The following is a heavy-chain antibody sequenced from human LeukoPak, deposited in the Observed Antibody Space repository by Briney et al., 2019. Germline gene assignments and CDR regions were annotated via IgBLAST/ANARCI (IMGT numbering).Heavy chain of an antibody. CDR2: IHYSGST. Sequence: SETLSLTCTVSGGSISSSSYYWGWIRQPPGKGLEWVGSIHYSGSTYYNPSLKSRVTTSVDTSKNQFSLKLSSVTAADTAVYYCARDPNGALDYWGQGTLVPVSS. CDR1: GGSISSSSYY. D-gene: IGHD2-8*01. J-gene: IGHJ4*02. CDR3: ARDPNGALDY. V-gene: IGHV4-39*07.